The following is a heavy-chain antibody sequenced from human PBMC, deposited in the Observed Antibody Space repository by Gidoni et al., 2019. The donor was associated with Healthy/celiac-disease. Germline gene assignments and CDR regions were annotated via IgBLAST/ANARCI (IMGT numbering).Heavy chain of an antibody. D-gene: IGHD2-2*01. V-gene: IGHV3-33*01. Sequence: QVQLVGSGGGVVQPGRSLRLSWAASGFTFSSYGMHWVRQAPGKGLEWVAVIWYDGSNKYYADSVKGRFTISRDNSKNTLYLQMNSLRAEDTAVYYCARDFIMPGSPSYYYYGMDVWGQGTTVTVSS. CDR1: GFTFSSYG. CDR2: IWYDGSNK. CDR3: ARDFIMPGSPSYYYYGMDV. J-gene: IGHJ6*02.